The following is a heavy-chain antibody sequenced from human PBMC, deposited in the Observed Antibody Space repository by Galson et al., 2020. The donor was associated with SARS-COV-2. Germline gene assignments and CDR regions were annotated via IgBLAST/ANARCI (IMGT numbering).Heavy chain of an antibody. V-gene: IGHV3-21*01. J-gene: IGHJ6*02. D-gene: IGHD5-18*01. CDR2: ISSSSSYI. CDR1: GFTFSSYS. Sequence: NSGGSLRLSCAASGFTFSSYSMNWVRQAPGKGLEWVSSISSSSSYIYYADSVKGRFTISRDNAKNSLYLQMNSLRAEDTAVYYCARDLLQLWSPSRYYGMDVWGQGTTVTVSS. CDR3: ARDLLQLWSPSRYYGMDV.